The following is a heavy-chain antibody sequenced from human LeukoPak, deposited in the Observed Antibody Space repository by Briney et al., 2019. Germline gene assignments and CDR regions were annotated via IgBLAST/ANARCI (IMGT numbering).Heavy chain of an antibody. J-gene: IGHJ5*02. CDR3: ARDVKYYYDSSGFHNWFDP. CDR2: ISYDGSNK. Sequence: GGSLRLSCGASGFTLSSYWMTWVRQAPGKGLEWVAVISYDGSNKYYADSVKGRFTISRDNSKNTLYLQMNSLRAEDTAVYYCARDVKYYYDSSGFHNWFDPWGQGTLVTVSS. CDR1: GFTLSSYW. D-gene: IGHD3-22*01. V-gene: IGHV3-30*03.